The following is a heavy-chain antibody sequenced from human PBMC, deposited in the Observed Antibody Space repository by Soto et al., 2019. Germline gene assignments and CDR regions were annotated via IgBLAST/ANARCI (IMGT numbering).Heavy chain of an antibody. J-gene: IGHJ3*01. CDR3: STCHERKHAYDV. D-gene: IGHD1-1*01. Sequence: DVQLVESGGGLMQPGESLRLSCAASGLTVSGKKYVPWVRQAPGKGLEWVSALYDVDGSFYADSVKDRFITSSDSSKTTVYLQMKGLRPDDTAVYYCSTCHERKHAYDVWGQGTTVTVSS. V-gene: IGHV3-53*01. CDR1: GLTVSGKKY. CDR2: LYDVDGS.